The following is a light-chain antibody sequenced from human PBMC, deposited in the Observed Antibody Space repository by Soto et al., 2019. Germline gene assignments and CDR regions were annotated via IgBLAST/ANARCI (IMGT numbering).Light chain of an antibody. CDR3: QHSYSTTWT. CDR2: AAS. CDR1: QIISSY. J-gene: IGKJ1*01. V-gene: IGKV1-39*01. Sequence: DIQMTQSPSSLSASVGDRVTITCRASQIISSYLNWYQQKPGKAPKLLIYAASSLQSGVPSRFSGSGSVTDFTLTISRLQPEYFATYYCQHSYSTTWTVGQGTKVEIK.